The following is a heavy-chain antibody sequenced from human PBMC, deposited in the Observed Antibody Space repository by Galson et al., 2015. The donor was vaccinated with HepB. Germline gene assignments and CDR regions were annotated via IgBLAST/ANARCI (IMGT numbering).Heavy chain of an antibody. Sequence: SLRLSCAASGFTFSSYAMSWVRQAPGKGLEWVSAISDSGGSTYYADSVKGRFTISRDNSKNTLYLQMNSLRAEDTAVFYCAKDFGSSSWYFGWFDPWGQGTLVTVSS. CDR1: GFTFSSYA. V-gene: IGHV3-23*01. CDR2: ISDSGGST. D-gene: IGHD6-13*01. J-gene: IGHJ5*02. CDR3: AKDFGSSSWYFGWFDP.